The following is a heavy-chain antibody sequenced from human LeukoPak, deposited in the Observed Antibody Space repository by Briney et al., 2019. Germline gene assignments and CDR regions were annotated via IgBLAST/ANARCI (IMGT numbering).Heavy chain of an antibody. J-gene: IGHJ6*03. D-gene: IGHD3-10*01. Sequence: PSETLSLTCAVYGGSFSGYYWSWIRQPPGKGLEWIGEINHSGSTNYNPSLKSRVTISVDTSKNQFSLKLSSVTAADTAVYYCARTRITMVRGVIITSYYYYMDVWGKGTTVTISS. CDR1: GGSFSGYY. V-gene: IGHV4-34*01. CDR2: INHSGST. CDR3: ARTRITMVRGVIITSYYYYMDV.